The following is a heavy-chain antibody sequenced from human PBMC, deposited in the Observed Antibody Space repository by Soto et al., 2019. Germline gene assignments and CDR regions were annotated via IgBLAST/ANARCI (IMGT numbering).Heavy chain of an antibody. CDR3: ARKAMAGDYFDY. J-gene: IGHJ4*02. CDR2: MSYTGTT. Sequence: SETQSLTSTVSGYNIGNTHWWGWIRQPPGKGLEWIGYMSYTGTTAYNPSLKSRVTMSADTPKNQLSLKLSSVTAVDTAVYYCARKAMAGDYFDYWGQGALVTVSS. CDR1: GYNIGNTHW. D-gene: IGHD1-26*01. V-gene: IGHV4-28*01.